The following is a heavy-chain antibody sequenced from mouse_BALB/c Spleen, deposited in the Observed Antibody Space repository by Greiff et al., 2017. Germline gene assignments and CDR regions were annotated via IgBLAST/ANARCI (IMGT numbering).Heavy chain of an antibody. Sequence: VQLQESGAELVKPGASVKLSCKASGYTFTSYYMYWVKQRPGQGLEWIGEINPSNGGTNFNEKFKSKATLTVDKSSSTAYMQLSSLTSEDSAVYCCTRNGNYWAMDYWGQGTSVTVSS. V-gene: IGHV1S81*02. CDR1: GYTFTSYY. CDR2: INPSNGGT. J-gene: IGHJ4*01. D-gene: IGHD2-1*01. CDR3: TRNGNYWAMDY.